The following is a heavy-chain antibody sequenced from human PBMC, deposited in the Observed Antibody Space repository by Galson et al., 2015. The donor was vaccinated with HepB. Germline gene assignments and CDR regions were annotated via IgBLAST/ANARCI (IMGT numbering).Heavy chain of an antibody. J-gene: IGHJ4*02. CDR2: ISYDGSNK. CDR3: ARELGRGSSCY. D-gene: IGHD6-6*01. Sequence: LRLSCAASGFTFSSYAMHWVRQAPGKGLEWVAVISYDGSNKYYADSVKGRFTNSRDNSKNTLYLQMNSLRAEDTAVYYCARELGRGSSCYWGQGTLVTVSS. V-gene: IGHV3-30-3*01. CDR1: GFTFSSYA.